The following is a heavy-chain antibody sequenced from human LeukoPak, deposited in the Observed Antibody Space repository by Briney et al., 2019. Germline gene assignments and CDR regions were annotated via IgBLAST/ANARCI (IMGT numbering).Heavy chain of an antibody. CDR3: AKGSSGYFVDL. CDR1: GFTFSSYG. Sequence: GRFLRLSCAASGFTFSSYGMHWVRQAPGKGLEWVAVISYDGSNKYYADSVKGRFTISRDNSKNTLFLQMNSLRAEDTALYYCAKGSSGYFVDLWGQGTLVTVSS. CDR2: ISYDGSNK. D-gene: IGHD3-22*01. V-gene: IGHV3-30*18. J-gene: IGHJ5*02.